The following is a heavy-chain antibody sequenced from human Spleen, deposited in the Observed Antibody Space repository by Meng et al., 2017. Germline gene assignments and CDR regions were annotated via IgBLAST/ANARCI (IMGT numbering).Heavy chain of an antibody. Sequence: QFQLVQSGVEVKKPGSSVKVSCKASGGTFSSYAISWVRQAPGQGLEWMGWINPNSGGTNYAQKFQGRVTMTRDTSMSTAHMELSSLRSDDTAVYYCARIDTLGFQHWGQGTLVTVSS. CDR2: INPNSGGT. V-gene: IGHV1-2*02. CDR1: GGTFSSYA. J-gene: IGHJ1*01. CDR3: ARIDTLGFQH. D-gene: IGHD2-2*02.